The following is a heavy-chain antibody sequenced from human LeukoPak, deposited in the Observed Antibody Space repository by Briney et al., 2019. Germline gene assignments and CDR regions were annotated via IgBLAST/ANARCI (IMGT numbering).Heavy chain of an antibody. CDR3: VRDGAHWDLDY. J-gene: IGHJ4*02. V-gene: IGHV3-30*02. D-gene: IGHD7-27*01. CDR2: IQSDGGNV. Sequence: GGSLRLSCAASGFSFSYSGMHWIRQAPGRGLEWVALIQSDGGNVYYADSVKGRFSISRDNSKNTVHLQMNSLRLEDTALYYCVRDGAHWDLDYWGQGTLVTVSS. CDR1: GFSFSYSG.